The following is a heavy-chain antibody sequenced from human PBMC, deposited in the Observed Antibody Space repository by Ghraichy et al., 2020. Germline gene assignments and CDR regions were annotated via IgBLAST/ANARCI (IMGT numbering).Heavy chain of an antibody. CDR1: GYTFTSYG. CDR3: ARQQWLVLKIARGVSGFDY. V-gene: IGHV1-18*01. CDR2: ISAYNGNT. D-gene: IGHD6-19*01. Sequence: ASVKVSCKASGYTFTSYGISWVRQAPGQGLEWMGWISAYNGNTNYAQKLQGRVTMTTDTSTSTAYMELRSLRSDDTAVYYCARQQWLVLKIARGVSGFDYWGQGTLVTVSS. J-gene: IGHJ4*02.